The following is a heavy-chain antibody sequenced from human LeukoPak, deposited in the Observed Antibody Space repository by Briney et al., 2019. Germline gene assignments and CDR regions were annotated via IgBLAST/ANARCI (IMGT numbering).Heavy chain of an antibody. D-gene: IGHD5-12*01. Sequence: GESLKISCKGSGYSFTSYWIGWVRQMPGKGREWMGIIYPGDSDTRYSPSFQGQVTISADKSISTAYLQWSSLKASDTAMYYCARNSGYRYYYYYGLDVWGQGTTVTVSS. J-gene: IGHJ6*02. V-gene: IGHV5-51*01. CDR1: GYSFTSYW. CDR3: ARNSGYRYYYYYGLDV. CDR2: IYPGDSDT.